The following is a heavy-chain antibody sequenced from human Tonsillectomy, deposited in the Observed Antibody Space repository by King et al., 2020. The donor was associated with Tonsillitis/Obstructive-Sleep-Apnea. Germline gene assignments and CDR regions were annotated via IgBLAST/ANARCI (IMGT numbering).Heavy chain of an antibody. V-gene: IGHV4-39*01. D-gene: IGHD5-18*01. Sequence: QLQESGPGLVKPSETLSLTCTVSGGSISSSSYYWGWIRQPPGKGLEWIGNIYYSGSTYYNPSLKSRVTISVDTSKNQFSLKLSSVTATDTAVYYCVRRTAMGAFDYWGQGTLVTVSS. J-gene: IGHJ4*02. CDR3: VRRTAMGAFDY. CDR1: GGSISSSSYY. CDR2: IYYSGST.